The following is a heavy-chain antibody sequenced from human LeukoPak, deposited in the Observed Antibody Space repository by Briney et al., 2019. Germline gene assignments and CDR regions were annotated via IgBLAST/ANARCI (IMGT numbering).Heavy chain of an antibody. D-gene: IGHD4-17*01. Sequence: SETLSLTCAVYGGSFSGYYWSWIRQPPGKGLEWIGEINHSGSTNYNPSLKSRVTISVDSSKNQFSLKLSSVTAADTAVYYCARDGDYVYAFDIWGQGTMVTVSS. V-gene: IGHV4-34*01. CDR1: GGSFSGYY. CDR3: ARDGDYVYAFDI. J-gene: IGHJ3*02. CDR2: INHSGST.